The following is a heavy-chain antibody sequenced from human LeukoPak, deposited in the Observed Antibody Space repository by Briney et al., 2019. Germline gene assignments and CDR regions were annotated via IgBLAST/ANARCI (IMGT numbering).Heavy chain of an antibody. CDR2: TYYRSKWYN. J-gene: IGHJ5*02. CDR3: ARGEPHGENWFDP. V-gene: IGHV6-1*01. Sequence: SQTLSLTCAISGDSVSSNSAAWNWTRQSPSRGLEWLGRTYYRSKWYNDYAVSVKSRITINPDTSKNQFSLQLNSVTPEDTAVYYCARGEPHGENWFDPWGQGTLVTVSS. CDR1: GDSVSSNSAA. D-gene: IGHD3-10*01.